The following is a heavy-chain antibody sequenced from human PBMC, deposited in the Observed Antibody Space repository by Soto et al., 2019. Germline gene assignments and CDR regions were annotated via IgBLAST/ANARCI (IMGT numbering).Heavy chain of an antibody. V-gene: IGHV3-23*01. CDR3: AKEAEYSSGWYFDY. Sequence: GWSLRLSCAASGFTFSNYAMSWVRQAPGKGLEWVSSISGGGGSTYYADSVKGRFTISRDNSKNTLFLQMNSLRADDTAVYYCAKEAEYSSGWYFDYSGQGTLVTVSS. CDR2: ISGGGGST. D-gene: IGHD6-19*01. J-gene: IGHJ4*02. CDR1: GFTFSNYA.